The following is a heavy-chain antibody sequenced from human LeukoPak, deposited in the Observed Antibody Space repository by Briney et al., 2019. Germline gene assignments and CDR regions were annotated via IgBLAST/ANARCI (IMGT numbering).Heavy chain of an antibody. D-gene: IGHD2-15*01. V-gene: IGHV4-59*01. CDR3: ARPYCSGGFCHDYFDY. CDR1: GGSISSYY. Sequence: SETLSLTCTVSGGSISSYYWSWIRQPPGKGLEWIGYIYYSGSTNYNPSLKSRVTISVDTSKNQFSLKLSSVTAADTAVYYCARPYCSGGFCHDYFDYWGQGTLVTVSS. J-gene: IGHJ4*02. CDR2: IYYSGST.